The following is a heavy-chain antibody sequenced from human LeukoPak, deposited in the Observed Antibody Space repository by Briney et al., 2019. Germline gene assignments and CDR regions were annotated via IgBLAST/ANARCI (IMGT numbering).Heavy chain of an antibody. V-gene: IGHV1-69*01. Sequence: SVKVSCKASGGTFSSYAISWVRQAPGQGLAWMGGIIPIFGTANYAQKFQGRVTITADESTSTAYMELSSLRPEDTAVYYCARGGCSGGSCYSGAFDIWGQGTMVTVSS. CDR2: IIPIFGTA. CDR1: GGTFSSYA. J-gene: IGHJ3*02. D-gene: IGHD2-15*01. CDR3: ARGGCSGGSCYSGAFDI.